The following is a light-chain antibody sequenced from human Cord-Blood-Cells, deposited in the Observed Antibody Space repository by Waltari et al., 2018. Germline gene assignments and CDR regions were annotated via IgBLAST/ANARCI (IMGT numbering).Light chain of an antibody. J-gene: IGKJ4*01. Sequence: IQMTQSPSSLSASVGDRVTITCQASQDISNYLNWYQQNPGKAPKLLIYDASNLETGVPSRFSGSGSVTDFTFTISSLQPEDIATYYCQQYDNLLTFGGGTKVEIK. CDR2: DAS. CDR3: QQYDNLLT. V-gene: IGKV1-33*01. CDR1: QDISNY.